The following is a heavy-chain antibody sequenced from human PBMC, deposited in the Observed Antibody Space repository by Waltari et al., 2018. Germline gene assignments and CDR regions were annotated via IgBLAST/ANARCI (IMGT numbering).Heavy chain of an antibody. J-gene: IGHJ4*02. CDR2: IYHSGST. D-gene: IGHD6-19*01. CDR3: ARPHSSGWGDFDY. CDR1: GYSISSGYY. Sequence: QVQLQESGPGLVKPSETLSLTCAVSGYSISSGYYWGWIRQPPGKGLEWIGSIYHSGSTYYNPSLKSRVTISVDTSKNQFSLKLSSVTAADTAVYYCARPHSSGWGDFDYWGQGTLVTVSS. V-gene: IGHV4-38-2*01.